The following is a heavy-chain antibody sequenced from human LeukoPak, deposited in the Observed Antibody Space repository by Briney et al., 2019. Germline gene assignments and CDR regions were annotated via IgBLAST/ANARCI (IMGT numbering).Heavy chain of an antibody. Sequence: ASVKVSCKASGYTFTGYYMHWVRRAPGQGLEWMGWINPNSGGTNYAQKFQGRVTMTRDTSISTAYMELSRLRSDDTAVYYCARDHDFMVRGVIPMYYFDYWGQGTLVTVSS. CDR3: ARDHDFMVRGVIPMYYFDY. D-gene: IGHD3-10*01. V-gene: IGHV1-2*02. J-gene: IGHJ4*02. CDR1: GYTFTGYY. CDR2: INPNSGGT.